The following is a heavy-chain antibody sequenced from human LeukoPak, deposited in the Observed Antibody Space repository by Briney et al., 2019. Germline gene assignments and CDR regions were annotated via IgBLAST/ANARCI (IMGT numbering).Heavy chain of an antibody. Sequence: GGSLRLSCAASGFTFSSYAMSWVRQAPGKGLEWVSAISGSGGSTYYADSVKGRFTISRDNSKNTLYLQMDSLRAEDTAVYYCAKDRGSSSWLRYWGQGTLVTVSS. D-gene: IGHD6-13*01. J-gene: IGHJ4*02. CDR3: AKDRGSSSWLRY. CDR2: ISGSGGST. V-gene: IGHV3-23*01. CDR1: GFTFSSYA.